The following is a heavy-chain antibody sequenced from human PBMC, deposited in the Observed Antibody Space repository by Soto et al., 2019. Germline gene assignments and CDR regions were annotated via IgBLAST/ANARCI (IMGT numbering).Heavy chain of an antibody. CDR1: GGSFSGYY. V-gene: IGHV4-34*01. D-gene: IGHD6-19*01. J-gene: IGHJ3*02. CDR3: ARGRQIAVAGTNAFDI. Sequence: PSETLSLTCAVYGGSFSGYYWSWIRQPPGKGLEWIGEIDHSGSTNYNPSLKSRVTISVDTSKNQFSLKLSSVTAADTAVYYCARGRQIAVAGTNAFDIWGQGTMVTVSS. CDR2: IDHSGST.